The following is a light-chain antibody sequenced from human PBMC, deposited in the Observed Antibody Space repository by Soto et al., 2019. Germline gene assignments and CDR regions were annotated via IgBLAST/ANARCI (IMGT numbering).Light chain of an antibody. Sequence: QSVLTQPASVSGSPGQSITISCTGTSSDVGGYNYVSWYQQHPGKAPKLMIYDVRNRPSGVSNRFSGSKSGNTASLTISGLQAEDEADYYCSSYTSSSIYVFGTGNKVTVL. CDR1: SSDVGGYNY. CDR2: DVR. CDR3: SSYTSSSIYV. J-gene: IGLJ1*01. V-gene: IGLV2-14*01.